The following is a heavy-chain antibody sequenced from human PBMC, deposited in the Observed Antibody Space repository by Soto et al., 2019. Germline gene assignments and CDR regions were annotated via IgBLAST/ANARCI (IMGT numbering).Heavy chain of an antibody. CDR3: AIGRSSGWSLDY. D-gene: IGHD6-19*01. J-gene: IGHJ4*02. CDR2: ISGSGDST. V-gene: IGHV3-23*01. CDR1: GFTFSTYA. Sequence: EVQLLESGGGLVQPGGSLRLSCAASGFTFSTYAMNWVRQAPGKGLEWVSGISGSGDSTYYADSVKGRFTVSRDNSTNTLCLQMNSLRAEDTAVFYCAIGRSSGWSLDYWGQGTLVTVSS.